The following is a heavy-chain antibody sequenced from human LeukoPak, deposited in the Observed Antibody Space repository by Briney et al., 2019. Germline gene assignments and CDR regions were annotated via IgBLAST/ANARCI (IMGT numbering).Heavy chain of an antibody. CDR3: ARGYCSSTSCDFPDY. D-gene: IGHD2-2*01. J-gene: IGHJ4*02. V-gene: IGHV1-18*01. Sequence: GASVKASCKASGYTFTSYGISWVRQAPGQGLEWMGWISAYNGNTNYAQKLQGRVTMTTDTSTSTAYMELRSLRSDDTAVYYCARGYCSSTSCDFPDYWGQGTLVTVSS. CDR2: ISAYNGNT. CDR1: GYTFTSYG.